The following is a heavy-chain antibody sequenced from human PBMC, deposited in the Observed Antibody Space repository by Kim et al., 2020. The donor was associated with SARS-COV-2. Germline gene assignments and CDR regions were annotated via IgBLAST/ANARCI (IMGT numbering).Heavy chain of an antibody. CDR3: ARGDRYCSGGSCSDFDY. V-gene: IGHV4-59*09. Sequence: LNSRVTISVDTSKNQFSRKLSSVTAADTAVYYCARGDRYCSGGSCSDFDYWGQGTLVTVSS. D-gene: IGHD2-15*01. J-gene: IGHJ4*02.